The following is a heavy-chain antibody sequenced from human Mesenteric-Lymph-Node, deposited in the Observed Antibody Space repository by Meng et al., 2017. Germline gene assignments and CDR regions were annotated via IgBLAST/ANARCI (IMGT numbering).Heavy chain of an antibody. D-gene: IGHD3-9*01. CDR2: ISSSSSYI. CDR1: GFTFSRYS. CDR3: ARDRRILYDILTGYDY. Sequence: GGSLRLSCAASGFTFSRYSMNWVRQAPGKGLEWVSSISSSSSYIYYADSVKGRFTISRDNAKNSLYLQMNSMRAEDTAVYYCARDRRILYDILTGYDYWGQGTPVTVSS. J-gene: IGHJ4*01. V-gene: IGHV3-21*04.